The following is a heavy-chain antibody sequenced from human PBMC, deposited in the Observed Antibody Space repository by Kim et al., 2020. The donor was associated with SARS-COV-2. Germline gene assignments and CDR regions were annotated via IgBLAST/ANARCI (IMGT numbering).Heavy chain of an antibody. CDR1: GDSVSSNSAA. CDR2: TYYRSKWFN. V-gene: IGHV6-1*01. Sequence: SQTLSLTCAISGDSVSSNSAAWNWIRQSPSRGLEWLGRTYYRSKWFNDYAVSVKSRIIITPDTSKNQFSLQLNSVSPEDSAVYYCAGMRRDLGYSFASWGQGTLVTVSS. D-gene: IGHD5-18*01. CDR3: AGMRRDLGYSFAS. J-gene: IGHJ1*01.